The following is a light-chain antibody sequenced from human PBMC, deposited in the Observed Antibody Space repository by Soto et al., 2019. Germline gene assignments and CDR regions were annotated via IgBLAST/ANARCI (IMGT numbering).Light chain of an antibody. CDR3: SSYTSTSTPVV. CDR1: SSDVGGYSY. CDR2: EVS. J-gene: IGLJ2*01. Sequence: QSALTQPASVYGSPGQSITISCTGTSSDVGGYSYVSWYQHHPGKAPKLMIYEVSNRPSGISNRFSGSKSGNAASLTISGLQAEDEADYYCSSYTSTSTPVVFGGGTQLTVL. V-gene: IGLV2-14*01.